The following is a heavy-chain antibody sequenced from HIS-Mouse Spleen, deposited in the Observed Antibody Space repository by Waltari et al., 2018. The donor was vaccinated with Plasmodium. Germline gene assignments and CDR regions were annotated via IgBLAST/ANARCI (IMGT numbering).Heavy chain of an antibody. Sequence: QVQLQESGPGLVKPSETLSLTCTVSGGSISSYYWSWIRPPPGKGQEWIAYIYYGGSTNYNPSLKSRVTISVDTSKNQFSLKLSSVTAADTAVFYCARGGYSSSSYYFDYWGQGTLVTVAS. J-gene: IGHJ4*02. CDR2: IYYGGST. CDR3: ARGGYSSSSYYFDY. CDR1: GGSISSYY. D-gene: IGHD6-6*01. V-gene: IGHV4-59*01.